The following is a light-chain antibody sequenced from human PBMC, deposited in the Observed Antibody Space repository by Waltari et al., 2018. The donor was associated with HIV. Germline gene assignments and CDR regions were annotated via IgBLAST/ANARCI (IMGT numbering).Light chain of an antibody. Sequence: EIVMTQSPATLSVSPGERDTLSCRASQSVSSNLAWYQQKPGQAPKVLIYGASTRATGIPARFSGSGSGTEFTLTISSLQSEDFAVYYCQQYYSWPLTFGQGTKVEIK. CDR2: GAS. CDR3: QQYYSWPLT. J-gene: IGKJ1*01. CDR1: QSVSSN. V-gene: IGKV3-15*01.